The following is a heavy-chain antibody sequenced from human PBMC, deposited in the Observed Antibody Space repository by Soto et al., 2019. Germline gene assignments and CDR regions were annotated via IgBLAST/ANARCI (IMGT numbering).Heavy chain of an antibody. D-gene: IGHD3-10*01. J-gene: IGHJ3*02. V-gene: IGHV1-69*13. CDR3: ARSPITMVRGVQNDAFDI. CDR1: GGTFSSYA. Sequence: SVKVSCKASGGTFSSYAISWVRQAPGQGLEWMGGIIPIFGTANYAQKFQGRVTITADESTSTAYMELSSLRSEDTAVYYCARSPITMVRGVQNDAFDIWGQGTMVTVSS. CDR2: IIPIFGTA.